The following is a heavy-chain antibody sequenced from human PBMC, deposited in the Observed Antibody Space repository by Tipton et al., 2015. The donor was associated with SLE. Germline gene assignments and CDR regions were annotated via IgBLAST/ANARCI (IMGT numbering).Heavy chain of an antibody. D-gene: IGHD6-25*01. CDR2: IYYSGST. J-gene: IGHJ3*02. CDR1: GGSISSGGYY. Sequence: TLSLTCTVSGGSISSGGYYWSWIRQHPGKGLEWIGYIYYSGSTYYNPSLKSRVTISVDTSKNQFSLKLSSVTAADMAVYYCARRYSGGRAFDIWGQGTMVTVSS. V-gene: IGHV4-31*03. CDR3: ARRYSGGRAFDI.